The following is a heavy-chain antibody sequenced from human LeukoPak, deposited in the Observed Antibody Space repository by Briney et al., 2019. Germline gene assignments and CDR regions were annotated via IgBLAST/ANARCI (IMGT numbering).Heavy chain of an antibody. V-gene: IGHV4-39*07. CDR3: ARAQFPPFGDSSGYYVDY. D-gene: IGHD3-22*01. J-gene: IGHJ4*02. CDR2: IYYSGST. Sequence: PSETLSLTCTVSGGSISSSSYYWGWIRQPPGKGLEWIGSIYYSGSTYYNPSLKSRVTISVDTSKNQFSPKLSSVTAADTAVYYCARAQFPPFGDSSGYYVDYWGQGTLVTVSS. CDR1: GGSISSSSYY.